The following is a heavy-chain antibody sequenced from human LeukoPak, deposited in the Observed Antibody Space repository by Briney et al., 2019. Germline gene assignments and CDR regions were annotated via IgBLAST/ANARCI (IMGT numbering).Heavy chain of an antibody. Sequence: KPSETLSLTCTVSGGSISSYYWSWIRQPPGKGLEWIGYIYYSGSTNYNPSLKSRVTISVDTSKNQFSLKLSSVTAADTAVYYCARSKGLVSDAFDIWGQGTMVTVSS. J-gene: IGHJ3*02. CDR2: IYYSGST. CDR1: GGSISSYY. CDR3: ARSKGLVSDAFDI. D-gene: IGHD6-19*01. V-gene: IGHV4-59*01.